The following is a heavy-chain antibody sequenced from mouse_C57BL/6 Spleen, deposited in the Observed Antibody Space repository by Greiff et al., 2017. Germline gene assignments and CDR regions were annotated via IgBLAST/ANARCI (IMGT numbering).Heavy chain of an antibody. D-gene: IGHD1-1*01. Sequence: EVKLMESGGDLVKPGGSLKLSCAASGFTFSSYGMSWVRQTPDKRLEWVATISSGGSYTYYPDSVKGRFTISRDNAKNTLYLQMSSLKSEDTAMYYCASITTVVATSGYYFDYWGQGTTLTVSS. V-gene: IGHV5-6*01. CDR2: ISSGGSYT. J-gene: IGHJ2*01. CDR1: GFTFSSYG. CDR3: ASITTVVATSGYYFDY.